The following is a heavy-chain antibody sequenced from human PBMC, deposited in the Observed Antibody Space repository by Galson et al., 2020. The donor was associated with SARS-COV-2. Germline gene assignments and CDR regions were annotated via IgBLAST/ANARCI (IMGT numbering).Heavy chain of an antibody. J-gene: IGHJ4*02. CDR1: GFTFSSYT. V-gene: IGHV3-48*04. D-gene: IGHD1-1*01. CDR3: ARERLEY. Sequence: GGSLRLSCAAPGFTFSSYTMNWVRKAPVKGLELVAYIRSSSGTIYYADSLKGRFTISRDNAKNSLYLQLNSLRVEDTAVYYCARERLEYWGQGTLVTVSS. CDR2: IRSSSGTI.